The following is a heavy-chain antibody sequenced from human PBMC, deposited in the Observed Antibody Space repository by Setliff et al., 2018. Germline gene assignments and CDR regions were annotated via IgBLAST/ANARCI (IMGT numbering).Heavy chain of an antibody. D-gene: IGHD2-15*01. CDR3: MRQVGGGLWYFDY. CDR2: IYHDGRA. V-gene: IGHV4-38-2*01. CDR1: GLSISGEYY. J-gene: IGHJ4*02. Sequence: PSETLSLTCAVSGLSISGEYYWGWIRQPPGGGPEWIGIIYHDGRAYYSTSLKSRVNLSLDMSKTQFSLHLNSVTAADTAVYYCMRQVGGGLWYFDYWGRGILVTVSS.